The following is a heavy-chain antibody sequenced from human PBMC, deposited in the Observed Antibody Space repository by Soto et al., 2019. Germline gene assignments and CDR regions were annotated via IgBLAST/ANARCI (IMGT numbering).Heavy chain of an antibody. CDR3: AKVPEVVPVYY. D-gene: IGHD2-15*01. V-gene: IGHV3-23*01. Sequence: GGSLRLSCAASGFNFSSYAMSWVRQAPGKGLEWVSAISGSGGSTYYADSVKGRFTISRDNSKNTLYLQMNSLRAEDTAVYYCAKVPEVVPVYYWGQGTLVTVSS. CDR2: ISGSGGST. CDR1: GFNFSSYA. J-gene: IGHJ4*02.